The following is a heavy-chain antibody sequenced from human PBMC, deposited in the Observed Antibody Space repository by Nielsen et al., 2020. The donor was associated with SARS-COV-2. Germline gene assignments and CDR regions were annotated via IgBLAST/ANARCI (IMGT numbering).Heavy chain of an antibody. CDR2: ISGSGGST. CDR1: GFTFSSYA. D-gene: IGHD6-13*01. V-gene: IGHV3-23*01. CDR3: AKFAGQQQLFWGPFDP. Sequence: GGSLRLSCAASGFTFSSYAMSWVRQAPGKGLEWVSAISGSGGSTYYADSVKGRFTISRDNSKNTLYLQMNSLRAEDTAVYYCAKFAGQQQLFWGPFDPWGQGTLVTVSS. J-gene: IGHJ5*02.